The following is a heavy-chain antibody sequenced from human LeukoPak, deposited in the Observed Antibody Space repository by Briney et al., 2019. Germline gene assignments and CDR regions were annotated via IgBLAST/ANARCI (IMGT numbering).Heavy chain of an antibody. V-gene: IGHV3-7*01. J-gene: IGHJ4*02. CDR3: VSWAGKYYETSDYSLAPSNS. Sequence: GGSLRLSCAASGFTFNNYWMSWIRQAPGKGLKWAAHINEDGSDKYYVDSVKGRFTISRDNAKNSLYLQMNSLRAEDTAVYYCVSWAGKYYETSDYSLAPSNSWGQGTLVAVSS. D-gene: IGHD3-22*01. CDR2: INEDGSDK. CDR1: GFTFNNYW.